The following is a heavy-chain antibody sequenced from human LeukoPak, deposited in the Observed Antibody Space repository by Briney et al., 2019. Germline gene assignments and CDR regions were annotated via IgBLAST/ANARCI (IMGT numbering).Heavy chain of an antibody. CDR1: GFTFSTYS. CDR3: AKVGLTGYPYYFDY. Sequence: GGSLRLSCAASGFTFSTYSMNWVRQAPGKGLEWVSAISGSGGSTYYADSVKGRFTISRDNSKNTLYLQMNSLRAEDTAVYYCAKVGLTGYPYYFDYWGQGTLVTVSS. V-gene: IGHV3-23*01. J-gene: IGHJ4*02. CDR2: ISGSGGST. D-gene: IGHD3-9*01.